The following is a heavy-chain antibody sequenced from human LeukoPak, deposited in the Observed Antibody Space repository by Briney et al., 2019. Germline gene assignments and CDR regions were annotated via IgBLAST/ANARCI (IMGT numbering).Heavy chain of an antibody. CDR1: GGSISSSNW. J-gene: IGHJ4*02. D-gene: IGHD2-15*01. Sequence: SETLSLTCAVSGGSISSSNWWSWVRQPPGKGLEWIGEIYHSGSTNYIPSLKSRVTISVDKSKNQFSLKLSSVTAADTAVYYCARFRFCSVTPCFYDFDYWGQGILVTVSS. V-gene: IGHV4-4*02. CDR3: ARFRFCSVTPCFYDFDY. CDR2: IYHSGST.